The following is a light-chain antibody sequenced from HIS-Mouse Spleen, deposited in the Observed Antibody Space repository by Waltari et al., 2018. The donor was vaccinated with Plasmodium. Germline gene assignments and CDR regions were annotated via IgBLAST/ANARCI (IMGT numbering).Light chain of an antibody. CDR1: QSVSSN. CDR2: GAS. Sequence: EIVMTQSPATLSVSPGERATLSCRASQSVSSNLAWYQQKPGQAPRLLIYGASTRATGIPARFSGSGSGTEFTLTISSLQSEDCAVYYCQQYNNWSFTVGPGTKVDIK. J-gene: IGKJ3*01. V-gene: IGKV3-15*01. CDR3: QQYNNWSFT.